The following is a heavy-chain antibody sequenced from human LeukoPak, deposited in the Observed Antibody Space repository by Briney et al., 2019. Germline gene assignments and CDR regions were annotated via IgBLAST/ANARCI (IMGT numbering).Heavy chain of an antibody. D-gene: IGHD3-10*01. CDR3: AKTWDRQLLWFGELLRQQFDY. CDR2: ISGSGGST. V-gene: IGHV3-23*01. CDR1: GFTFSSYA. Sequence: GGSLRLSCAASGFTFSSYAMSWVRQAPGKGLEWVSAISGSGGSTYYADPVKGRFTISRDNSKNTLYLQMNSLRAEDTAVYYSAKTWDRQLLWFGELLRQQFDYWGQGTLVTVSS. J-gene: IGHJ4*02.